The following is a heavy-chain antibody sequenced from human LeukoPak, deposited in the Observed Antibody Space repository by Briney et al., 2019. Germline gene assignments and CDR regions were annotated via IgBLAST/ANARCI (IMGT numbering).Heavy chain of an antibody. CDR3: ARHLGGVGASTTWYFDY. CDR1: GGSISSYY. J-gene: IGHJ4*02. V-gene: IGHV4-59*08. Sequence: SETLSLTCTVSGGSISSYYWSWIRQPPGKGLEWIGYIYYSGSTTYNPSLKSRVTISVDTSKNQFSLKLSSVTAADTAVYYCARHLGGVGASTTWYFDYWGQGTLVTVSS. CDR2: IYYSGST. D-gene: IGHD1-26*01.